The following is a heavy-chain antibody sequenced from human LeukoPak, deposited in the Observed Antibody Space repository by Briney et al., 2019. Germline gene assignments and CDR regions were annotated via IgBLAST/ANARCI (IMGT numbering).Heavy chain of an antibody. CDR1: GFNVSSNY. J-gene: IGHJ3*02. D-gene: IGHD1-26*01. CDR2: IYTGGST. V-gene: IGHV3-66*01. Sequence: GGSLRLSCAASGFNVSSNYMSWVRQAPGKGLEWVSLIYTGGSTYHADSVKGRFTISRDNSKNTLYLQMNNLRAEDTAVYYCARGGIITSYAFEIWGQGTMVTVSS. CDR3: ARGGIITSYAFEI.